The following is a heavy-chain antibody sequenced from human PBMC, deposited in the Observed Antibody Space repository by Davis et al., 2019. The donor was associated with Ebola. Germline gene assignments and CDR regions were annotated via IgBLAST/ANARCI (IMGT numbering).Heavy chain of an antibody. D-gene: IGHD3-10*01. CDR2: IYYSGST. CDR3: ARHESTWFWFDP. J-gene: IGHJ5*02. CDR1: GDSIGSSSYY. V-gene: IGHV4-39*01. Sequence: MPSETLSLTCTVSGDSIGSSSYYWGWIRQPPGKGLEWIGSIYYSGSTYYNPSLKSRVTISVDTSKNQFSLKLSSVTAADTAVYYCARHESTWFWFDPWGQGTLVTVSS.